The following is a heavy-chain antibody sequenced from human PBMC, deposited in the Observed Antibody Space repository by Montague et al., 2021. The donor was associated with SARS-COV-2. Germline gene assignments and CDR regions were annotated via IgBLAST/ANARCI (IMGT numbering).Heavy chain of an antibody. CDR2: IYEGNTT. CDR3: VTPVKTALAGQFDY. CDR1: GGSIRGTTFY. D-gene: IGHD6-19*01. Sequence: SETLSLTCTVSGGSIRGTTFYWGWLRPSHGKGLEWFGYIYEGNTTYYTPSLKSRVAISLDTPNNQFSLKLTSLTVADTAIYYCVTPVKTALAGQFDYWGPGILVTVSS. V-gene: IGHV4-39*07. J-gene: IGHJ4*02.